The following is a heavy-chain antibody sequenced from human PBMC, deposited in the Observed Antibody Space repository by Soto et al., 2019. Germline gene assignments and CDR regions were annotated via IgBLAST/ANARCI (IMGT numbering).Heavy chain of an antibody. CDR2: IWYDGSNK. J-gene: IGHJ6*02. Sequence: GGSLRLSCAASGFTFSSYGMHWVRQAPGKGLEWVAVIWYDGSNKYYADSVKGRFTISRDNSKNTLYLQMNSLRAEDTAVYYCARDGRGDSGSSWGYYYYGMDVWGQGTTVTVSS. V-gene: IGHV3-33*01. CDR1: GFTFSSYG. CDR3: ARDGRGDSGSSWGYYYYGMDV. D-gene: IGHD1-26*01.